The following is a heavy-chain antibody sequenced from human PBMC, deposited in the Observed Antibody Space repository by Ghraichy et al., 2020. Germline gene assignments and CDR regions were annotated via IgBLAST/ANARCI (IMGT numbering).Heavy chain of an antibody. CDR3: ARQGMGDYYDSSGYPGWFDP. J-gene: IGHJ5*02. Sequence: ETLSLTCTVSGGSISSYYWSWIRQPPGKGLEWIGYFYYSGSTNYNPSLKSRVTISVDTSKNQFSLKLSSVTAADTAVYYCARQGMGDYYDSSGYPGWFDPWGQGTLVTVSS. CDR1: GGSISSYY. D-gene: IGHD3-22*01. CDR2: FYYSGST. V-gene: IGHV4-59*08.